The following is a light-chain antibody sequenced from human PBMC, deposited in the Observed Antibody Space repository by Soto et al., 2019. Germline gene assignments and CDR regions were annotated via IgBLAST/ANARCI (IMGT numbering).Light chain of an antibody. CDR2: SNN. Sequence: QSVLTQPSSASGTPGQRVTISCSGSSSNIGSNTVNWYQQLPGTAPKLLIYSNNQRPSGVPDRFSGSKSGTPASLAISGLQSEDEADYYCAAWDDSLNGFYVFGTGTKVTVL. J-gene: IGLJ1*01. CDR3: AAWDDSLNGFYV. CDR1: SSNIGSNT. V-gene: IGLV1-44*01.